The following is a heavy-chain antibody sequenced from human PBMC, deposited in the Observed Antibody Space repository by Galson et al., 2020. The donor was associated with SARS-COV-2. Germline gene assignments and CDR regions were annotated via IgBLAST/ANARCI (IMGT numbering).Heavy chain of an antibody. V-gene: IGHV4-34*01. D-gene: IGHD2-2*01. CDR3: ARGRIGVVPAPILGLWAYYEYYAMDV. CDR1: VGSFSGFS. CDR2: INHSGSA. J-gene: IGHJ6*02. Sequence: ETSETLSLTRAVYVGSFSGFSWSWVRQSPGKGLEWIGEINHSGSANYNPSLKSRVTISVDTSKNQFSLKLTSVTAAETGVYFCARGRIGVVPAPILGLWAYYEYYAMDVWGQGTTITVSS.